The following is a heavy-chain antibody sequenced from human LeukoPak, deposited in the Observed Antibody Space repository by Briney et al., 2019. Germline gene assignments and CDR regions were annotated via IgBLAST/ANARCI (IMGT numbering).Heavy chain of an antibody. CDR1: GYTFTNYG. J-gene: IGHJ3*02. CDR3: ARRGYVATFLADDALDI. D-gene: IGHD3-3*02. Sequence: ASVKVSCKASGYTFTNYGISWVRQAPGQGLEWMGCISTFSDNTNYAQKLQGRVTMTIDTSTTTAFMDLRSLRSDDTAIYYCARRGYVATFLADDALDIWGQGTMVTVSS. CDR2: ISTFSDNT. V-gene: IGHV1-18*01.